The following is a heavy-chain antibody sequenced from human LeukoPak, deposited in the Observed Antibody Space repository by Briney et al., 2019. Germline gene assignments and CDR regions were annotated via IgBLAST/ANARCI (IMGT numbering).Heavy chain of an antibody. CDR3: TRVKWYSSSWGYAFDI. D-gene: IGHD6-13*01. Sequence: PGGSLRLSCAASGFTFSSYSMNWVRQAPGKGLEWVSSISSSSSYIYYADSVKGRFTISRDNAKNSLYLQMNSLRAEDSAVYYCTRVKWYSSSWGYAFDIWGQGTMVTVSS. J-gene: IGHJ3*02. V-gene: IGHV3-21*01. CDR2: ISSSSSYI. CDR1: GFTFSSYS.